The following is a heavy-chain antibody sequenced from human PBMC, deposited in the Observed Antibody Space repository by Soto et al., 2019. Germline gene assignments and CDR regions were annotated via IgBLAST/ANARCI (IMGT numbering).Heavy chain of an antibody. CDR1: GGSISSSSYY. J-gene: IGHJ4*02. Sequence: QLQPQESGPGLVKPSETLSLTCTVSGGSISSSSYYWGWIRQPPGKGLEWIGSIYYSGSTYYNPSLKSRVTISVDTSKNQFSLKLSSVTAADTAVYYCARGFSYSYYFDYWGQGTLVTVSS. CDR3: ARGFSYSYYFDY. CDR2: IYYSGST. V-gene: IGHV4-39*01. D-gene: IGHD2-15*01.